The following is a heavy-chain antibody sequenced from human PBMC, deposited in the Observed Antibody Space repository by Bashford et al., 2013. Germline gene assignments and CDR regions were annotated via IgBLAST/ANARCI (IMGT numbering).Heavy chain of an antibody. J-gene: IGHJ4*02. D-gene: IGHD1-26*01. Sequence: VRQAPGKGLEWVSSIGGSGDSTNYADSVKGRFTISRDNAKDTVYLQMNSLRAEDTAVYYCAKDLGYRYGSYYYFFEYWGQGTLVTVSS. CDR3: AKDLGYRYGSYYYFFEY. V-gene: IGHV3-23*01. CDR2: IGGSGDST.